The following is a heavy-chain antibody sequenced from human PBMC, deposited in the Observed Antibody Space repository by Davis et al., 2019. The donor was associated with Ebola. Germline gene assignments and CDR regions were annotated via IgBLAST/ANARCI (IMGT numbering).Heavy chain of an antibody. Sequence: MPSETLSLTCAVSGGSISSSNWWRWVRQPPGKGLEWIGEIYRSGSTNYNPSLKSRVTISVDKSKNQFSLKLSSVTAADTAVYYCARAVKYYYDSSGYFSAVLFDPWGQGTLVTVSS. CDR2: IYRSGST. CDR1: GGSISSSNW. CDR3: ARAVKYYYDSSGYFSAVLFDP. V-gene: IGHV4-4*02. J-gene: IGHJ5*02. D-gene: IGHD3-22*01.